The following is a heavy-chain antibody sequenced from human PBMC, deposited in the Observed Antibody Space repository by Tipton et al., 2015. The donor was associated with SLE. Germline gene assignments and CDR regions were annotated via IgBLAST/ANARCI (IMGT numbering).Heavy chain of an antibody. CDR2: IYYRGGT. V-gene: IGHV4-39*07. Sequence: TLSLTCTVSGGSVSSSSSYWGWIRQPPGQGLEWIGSIYYRGGTHYNPSLKSRVTVSVDTSNNQFSLKVNSATAADTAVYYCARGMLTWRGAIIGVDVWGQGTTVNVSS. J-gene: IGHJ6*02. CDR3: ARGMLTWRGAIIGVDV. CDR1: GGSVSSSSSY. D-gene: IGHD2-8*01.